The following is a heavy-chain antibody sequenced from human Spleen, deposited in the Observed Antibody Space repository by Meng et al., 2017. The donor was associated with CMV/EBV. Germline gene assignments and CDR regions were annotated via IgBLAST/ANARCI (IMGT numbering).Heavy chain of an antibody. CDR2: ISWNSGSI. CDR1: GFTFSSYS. D-gene: IGHD2-2*01. V-gene: IGHV3-9*01. CDR3: AKDIGGGPAASYYYYCYGMDV. Sequence: SLKISCAASGFTFSSYSMNWVRQAPGKGLEWVSGISWNSGSIGYADSVKGRFTISRDNAKNSLYLQMNSLRAEDTALYYCAKDIGGGPAASYYYYCYGMDVWGQGTTVTVSS. J-gene: IGHJ6*02.